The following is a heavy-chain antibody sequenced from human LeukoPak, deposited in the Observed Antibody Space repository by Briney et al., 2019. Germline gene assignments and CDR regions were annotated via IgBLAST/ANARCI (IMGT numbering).Heavy chain of an antibody. V-gene: IGHV3-48*01. CDR3: ARDSRSHCGTDACYGPYFDY. J-gene: IGHJ4*02. CDR2: IRGSSTTI. D-gene: IGHD2-2*01. CDR1: GFTFSTSS. Sequence: GGSLRLSCAAPGFTFSTSSMNWVRQAPGKGLEWVSYIRGSSTTIYYADSVKGRFTVSRGNAQNSLYLQMNNLRAEDTAVYFCARDSRSHCGTDACYGPYFDYWGQGTLVTVSS.